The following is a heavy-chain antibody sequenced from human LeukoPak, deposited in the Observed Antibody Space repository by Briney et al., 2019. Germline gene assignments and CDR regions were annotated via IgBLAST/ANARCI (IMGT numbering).Heavy chain of an antibody. Sequence: PSQTLSLTCTVSGGSISSGGYYWSWIRQPPGKGLEWIGYIYHSGSTYCNPSLKSRVTISVDRSKNQFSLKLSSVTAADTAAYYCARGLYVGMVRGVIPYFDYWGQGTLVTVSS. CDR1: GGSISSGGYY. J-gene: IGHJ4*02. D-gene: IGHD3-10*01. V-gene: IGHV4-30-2*01. CDR3: ARGLYVGMVRGVIPYFDY. CDR2: IYHSGST.